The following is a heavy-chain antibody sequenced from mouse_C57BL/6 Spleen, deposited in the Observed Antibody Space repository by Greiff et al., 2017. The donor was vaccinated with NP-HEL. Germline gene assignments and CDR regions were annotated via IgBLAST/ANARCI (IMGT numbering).Heavy chain of an antibody. CDR2: IDPSDSYT. CDR3: ATCYYYGYDGYAMDY. V-gene: IGHV1-59*01. D-gene: IGHD2-2*01. J-gene: IGHJ4*01. CDR1: GYTFTSYW. Sequence: VQLQQSGAELVRPGTSVKLSCKASGYTFTSYWMHWVKQRPGQGLEWIGVIDPSDSYTNYNQKFKGKATLTVDTSSSTAYMQLSSLTSEDSAVYYCATCYYYGYDGYAMDYWGQGTSVTVSS.